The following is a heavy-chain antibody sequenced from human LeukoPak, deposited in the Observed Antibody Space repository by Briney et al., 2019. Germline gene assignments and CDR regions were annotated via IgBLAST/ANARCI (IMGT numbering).Heavy chain of an antibody. CDR3: AKGLLAYCSGGSCYLFDY. D-gene: IGHD2-15*01. CDR1: GYTFTSYY. J-gene: IGHJ4*02. CDR2: INPSGGST. V-gene: IGHV1-46*01. Sequence: ASVKVSCKASGYTFTSYYMHWVRQAPGQGLEWMGIINPSGGSTSYAQKFQGRVTMTRDTSTSTVYMELSSLRSEDTAVYYCAKGLLAYCSGGSCYLFDYWGQGTLVTVSS.